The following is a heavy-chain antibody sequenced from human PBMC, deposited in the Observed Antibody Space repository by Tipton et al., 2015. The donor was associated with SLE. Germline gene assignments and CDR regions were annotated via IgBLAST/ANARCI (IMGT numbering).Heavy chain of an antibody. V-gene: IGHV3-30*04. CDR1: GFTFSSYA. J-gene: IGHJ6*02. CDR3: AGQLVPYYYGMDV. CDR2: ISYDGSNK. D-gene: IGHD6-6*01. Sequence: SLRLSCAASGFTFSSYAMHWVRQAPGKGLEWVAVISYDGSNKYYAESVKGRFTISRDNSKNTLYLQMNSLRAEDTAVYYCAGQLVPYYYGMDVWGQGTTVTVSS.